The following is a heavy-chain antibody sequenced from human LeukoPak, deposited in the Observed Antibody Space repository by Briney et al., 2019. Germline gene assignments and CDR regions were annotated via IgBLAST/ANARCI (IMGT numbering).Heavy chain of an antibody. CDR3: ARGGHSSSWSEYYFDY. Sequence: SETLSLTCTVSGGSISSSGYYWGWFRQPPGKGLEWVGSIYYSGTTNYNPSLRSRVTILVDTSKNQFSLKLSSVTAADTAVYYCARGGHSSSWSEYYFDYWGQGTLVTVSS. V-gene: IGHV4-39*07. CDR2: IYYSGTT. D-gene: IGHD6-13*01. J-gene: IGHJ4*02. CDR1: GGSISSSGYY.